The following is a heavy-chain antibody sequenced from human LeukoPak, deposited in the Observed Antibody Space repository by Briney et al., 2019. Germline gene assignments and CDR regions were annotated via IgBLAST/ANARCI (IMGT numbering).Heavy chain of an antibody. CDR2: INPNSGGT. J-gene: IGHJ6*02. CDR3: ARGYCSSTSCYFLHYYYYGMDV. D-gene: IGHD2-2*01. CDR1: GYTFTGYY. V-gene: IGHV1-2*02. Sequence: ASVKVSCKASGYTFTGYYMHWVRQAPGQGLEWVGWINPNSGGTNYAQKFQGRVTMTRDASISTAYMELSRLRSDDTAVYYCARGYCSSTSCYFLHYYYYGMDVWGQGTTVTVSS.